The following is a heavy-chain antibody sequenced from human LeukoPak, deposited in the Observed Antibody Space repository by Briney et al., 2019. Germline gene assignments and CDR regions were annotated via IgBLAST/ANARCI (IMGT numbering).Heavy chain of an antibody. CDR1: GFTFGSYA. V-gene: IGHV3-23*01. J-gene: IGHJ4*02. Sequence: GGSLRISCAASGFTFGSYAMNWVRQGPEKGLEWVSAISGSGGNTYYVDSVKGRFTISGDNSKNTLYLQMNFLRAEDTAVYYGAKGPAAQPDYWGQGTLVTVSS. CDR3: AKGPAAQPDY. CDR2: ISGSGGNT. D-gene: IGHD6-13*01.